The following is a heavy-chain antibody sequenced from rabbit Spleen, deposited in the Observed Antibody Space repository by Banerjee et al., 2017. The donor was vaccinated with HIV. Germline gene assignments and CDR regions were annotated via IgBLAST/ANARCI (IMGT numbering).Heavy chain of an antibody. CDR1: GVSFSGNSY. J-gene: IGHJ6*01. D-gene: IGHD1-1*01. Sequence: QSLEESGGDLVKPGASLTLTCIASGVSFSGNSYMCWVRQAPGKGLEWIACIEGGSSSFTYFASWAKGRFTCSKTSSTTVTLQMTRLTAADTATYFCARDTSSSFSSYGMDLWGPGTLVTVS. CDR2: IEGGSSSFT. CDR3: ARDTSSSFSSYGMDL. V-gene: IGHV1S40*01.